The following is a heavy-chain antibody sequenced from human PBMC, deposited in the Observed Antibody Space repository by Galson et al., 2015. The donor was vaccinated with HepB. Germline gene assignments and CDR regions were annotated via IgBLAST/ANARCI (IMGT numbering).Heavy chain of an antibody. CDR2: ISAYNGNT. J-gene: IGHJ4*02. V-gene: IGHV1-18*04. D-gene: IGHD4-17*01. CDR1: GYTFTSYG. Sequence: SVKVSCKASGYTFTSYGISWVRQAPGQGLEWMGWISAYNGNTNYAQKLQGRVTMTTDTSTSTAYMELRSLRSDDTAVYYCARDRDWRVPVTTSVDYWGQGTLVTVSS. CDR3: ARDRDWRVPVTTSVDY.